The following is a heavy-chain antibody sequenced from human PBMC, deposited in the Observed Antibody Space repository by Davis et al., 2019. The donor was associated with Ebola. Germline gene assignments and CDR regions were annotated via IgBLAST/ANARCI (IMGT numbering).Heavy chain of an antibody. CDR3: SSATYYERNGFDC. V-gene: IGHV4-39*01. Sequence: SETLSLTCSVSGGSLSSDNYYWARIRQPPGQGLEWIGYMYYIGTSYYNPSVKGRVTISVDTSKSQLSLELSSVTAADTAVYYCSSATYYERNGFDCLGQGALVTVSS. D-gene: IGHD3-16*01. CDR2: MYYIGTS. CDR1: GGSLSSDNYY. J-gene: IGHJ4*02.